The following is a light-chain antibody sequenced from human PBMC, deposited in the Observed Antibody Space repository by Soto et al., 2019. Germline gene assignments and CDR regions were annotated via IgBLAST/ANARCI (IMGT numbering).Light chain of an antibody. Sequence: EIVMTHSPATLSVSPWERATLSCRSSQSVTNNLAWYQQKPGQAPRLLIYGASSRATGIPARFSGSGSGTEFTLTISSLQSEDFAVYYCQHHAHNSPINFGQGTRREIK. CDR2: GAS. CDR3: QHHAHNSPIN. J-gene: IGKJ5*01. CDR1: QSVTNN. V-gene: IGKV3-15*01.